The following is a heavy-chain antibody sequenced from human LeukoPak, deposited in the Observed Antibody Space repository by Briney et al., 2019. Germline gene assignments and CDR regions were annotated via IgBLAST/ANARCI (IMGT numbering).Heavy chain of an antibody. Sequence: GESLKISCKGSGYSFTSYWISWVRQMPGGGLEWMGSIDPSDSYTNFSPSFQGHVTISADKAISTAFLQWSSLKASDTAMYDCARHQSSGLLDYWGQGTLVTVSS. V-gene: IGHV5-10-1*01. CDR3: ARHQSSGLLDY. D-gene: IGHD6-19*01. CDR1: GYSFTSYW. J-gene: IGHJ4*02. CDR2: IDPSDSYT.